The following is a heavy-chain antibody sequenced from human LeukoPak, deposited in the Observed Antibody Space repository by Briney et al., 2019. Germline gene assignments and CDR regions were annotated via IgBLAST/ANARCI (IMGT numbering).Heavy chain of an antibody. D-gene: IGHD4-17*01. Sequence: PGGSLGLSCEASGFTFSIYWMHWVRQAPGKGLEWVSRIGYDGSSTSYADSVKGRFTISRDNAKNTVYLQVNSLRVEDTAVYYCAKDPSVTTRLGGMYWFDPWGQGTLVTVSS. J-gene: IGHJ5*02. CDR2: IGYDGSST. V-gene: IGHV3-74*01. CDR3: AKDPSVTTRLGGMYWFDP. CDR1: GFTFSIYW.